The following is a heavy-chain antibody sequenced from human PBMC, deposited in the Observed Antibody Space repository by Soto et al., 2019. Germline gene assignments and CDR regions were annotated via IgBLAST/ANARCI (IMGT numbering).Heavy chain of an antibody. D-gene: IGHD4-17*01. CDR1: GFTVSSNY. CDR2: IYSGGAT. CDR3: AKEGGPTTRYAIYYYGMDV. Sequence: GGSLRLSCAASGFTVSSNYMTWVRQAPGKGLEWVSVIYSGGATYYADSVKGRFTISRDNSKNTLYLQMNSLRAEDTAVYFCAKEGGPTTRYAIYYYGMDVWGQGTTVTVSS. J-gene: IGHJ6*02. V-gene: IGHV3-53*01.